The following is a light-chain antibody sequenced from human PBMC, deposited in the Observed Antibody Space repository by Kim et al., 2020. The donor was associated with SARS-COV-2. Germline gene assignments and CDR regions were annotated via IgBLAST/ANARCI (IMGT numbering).Light chain of an antibody. V-gene: IGLV3-1*01. CDR3: QAWDSGLF. CDR2: QDK. CDR1: DLGDKY. Sequence: SYELTQPPSVSVSAGQTASITCSGDDLGDKYVAWYQQKPGQSPVLVIYQDKKRPPEIPERFSGSNSGNTATLTISGTQALDEADYFCQAWDSGLFFGGGT. J-gene: IGLJ2*01.